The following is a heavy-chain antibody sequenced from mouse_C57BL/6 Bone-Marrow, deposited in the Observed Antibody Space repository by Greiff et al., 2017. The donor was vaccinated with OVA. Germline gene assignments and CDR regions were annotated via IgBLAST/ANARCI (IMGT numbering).Heavy chain of an antibody. CDR1: GYTFTSYG. CDR2: IYIGNGYT. D-gene: IGHD1-1*01. J-gene: IGHJ2*01. Sequence: EVKVEESGAELVRPGSSVKMSCKTSGYTFTSYGINWVKQRPGQGLEWIGYIYIGNGYTEYNEKFKGKATLTSDTSSSTAYMQLSSLTSEDSAIYFCAREYYYGSSYYFDYWGQGTTLTVSS. CDR3: AREYYYGSSYYFDY. V-gene: IGHV1-58*01.